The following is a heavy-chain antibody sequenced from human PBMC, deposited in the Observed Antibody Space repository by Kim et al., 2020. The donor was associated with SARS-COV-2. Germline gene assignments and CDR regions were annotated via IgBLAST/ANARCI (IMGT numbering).Heavy chain of an antibody. Sequence: KQDGSEKYYVGSVKGRFTVSRDNAENSLYLQMNSLRAEDTAVYYCSRDLDVWGKGAAVTVSS. CDR2: KQDGSEK. CDR3: SRDLDV. J-gene: IGHJ6*04. V-gene: IGHV3-7*01.